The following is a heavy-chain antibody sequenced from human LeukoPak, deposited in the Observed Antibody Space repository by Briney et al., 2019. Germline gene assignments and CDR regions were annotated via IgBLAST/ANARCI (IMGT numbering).Heavy chain of an antibody. CDR2: ISDDGSKK. CDR3: AKDGDVVAAGDFDY. CDR1: GFTFSIYA. D-gene: IGHD6-13*01. Sequence: GRALRLSCAASGFTFSIYAVHRVRQAPGKGLEWVAVISDDGSKKYYADSVKGRFTISRDNSKNTLYLQMNSLRPEDTAVYYCAKDGDVVAAGDFDYWGQGTLVTVSS. J-gene: IGHJ4*02. V-gene: IGHV3-30*18.